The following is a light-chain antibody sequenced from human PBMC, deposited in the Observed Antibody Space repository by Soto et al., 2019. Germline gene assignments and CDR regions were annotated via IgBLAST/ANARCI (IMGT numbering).Light chain of an antibody. V-gene: IGKV1-39*01. Sequence: DIQMTQSPSSLSASVGDRVTITCRASQSISSYLNWYQQKPGKAPKLLIYAASSLQSGVPSRFSGSGSGTEFTLTISSLQPGDSATYYCQQYGSYPWTFGRGTKVDIK. CDR2: AAS. CDR3: QQYGSYPWT. J-gene: IGKJ1*01. CDR1: QSISSY.